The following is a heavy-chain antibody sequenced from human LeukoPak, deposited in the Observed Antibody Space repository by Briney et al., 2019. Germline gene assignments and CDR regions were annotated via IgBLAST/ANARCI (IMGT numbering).Heavy chain of an antibody. CDR3: ARIYFGSGSSAFDI. CDR1: GYSFTSSG. CDR2: TSAYTGNT. J-gene: IGHJ3*02. Sequence: GASVKVSCKASGYSFTSSGFTWVRQAPGQGLEWMGWTSAYTGNTNYAQKLQGRVTMTTVTSTTTAYMELRSLISDDTAVYYCARIYFGSGSSAFDIWGQGTMVTVSS. V-gene: IGHV1-18*01. D-gene: IGHD3-10*01.